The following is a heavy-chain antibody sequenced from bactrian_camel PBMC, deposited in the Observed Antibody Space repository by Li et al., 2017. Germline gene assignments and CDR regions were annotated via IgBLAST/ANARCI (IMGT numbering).Heavy chain of an antibody. J-gene: IGHJ4*01. CDR1: GDYSTRRYC. CDR2: FRRDGNI. CDR3: AARVCYYGTSIVFSSSSYTY. Sequence: HVQLVESGGGTVETGGSLTLSCEIIGDYSTRRYCMGWFRQALGKEREMVATFRRDGNIVYADSVQGRFTISKDNTKNTVYLQMNSLKPDDTGMYYCAARVCYYGTSIVFSSSSYTYWGQGTQVTVS. V-gene: IGHV3S57*01. D-gene: IGHD6*01.